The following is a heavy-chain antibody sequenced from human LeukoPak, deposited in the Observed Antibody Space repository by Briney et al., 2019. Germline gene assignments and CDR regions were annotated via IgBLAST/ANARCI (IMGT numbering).Heavy chain of an antibody. CDR2: ISYTGTYI. CDR3: VRDRGTYRPIDY. V-gene: IGHV3-21*04. J-gene: IGHJ4*02. D-gene: IGHD1-26*01. Sequence: GGFLRLSCAASGFTSSSYNMNWVRQAPGKGLEWVSSISYTGTYIYYADSVKGRFTISRDNAQNSLYLQMNSLRAEDTAIYYCVRDRGTYRPIDYWGQGTLVTVSS. CDR1: GFTSSSYN.